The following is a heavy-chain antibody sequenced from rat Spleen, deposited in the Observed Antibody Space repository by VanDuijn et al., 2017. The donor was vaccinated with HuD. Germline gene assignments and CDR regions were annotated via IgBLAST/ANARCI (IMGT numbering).Heavy chain of an antibody. J-gene: IGHJ1*01. D-gene: IGHD1-12*02. Sequence: EVQLVESDGGLVQPGRSLKLSCAASGFTFSDYYMAWVRQAPKKGLEWVATITYDGSSTYYRDSVKGRFTISRHNAKTTQYLQMDSLRSEDTATYYCARRHYDGAYGYFDFWAQEPWSPCPQ. V-gene: IGHV5-7*01. CDR1: GFTFSDYY. CDR3: ARRHYDGAYGYFDF. CDR2: ITYDGSST.